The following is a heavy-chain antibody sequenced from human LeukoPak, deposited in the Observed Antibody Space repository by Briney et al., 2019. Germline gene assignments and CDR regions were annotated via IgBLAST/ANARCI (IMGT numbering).Heavy chain of an antibody. CDR1: VYTFTSYG. CDR3: AREENDGDYVAY. Sequence: ASATVSCMASVYTFTSYGISWVRQAPGQGLEWMGWICAYKGNTNYAQKLQGRVTMTTDTSTSTAYMELRSLRSDDTAVYYCAREENDGDYVAYWGQGTLVTVSS. V-gene: IGHV1-18*04. D-gene: IGHD4-17*01. J-gene: IGHJ4*02. CDR2: ICAYKGNT.